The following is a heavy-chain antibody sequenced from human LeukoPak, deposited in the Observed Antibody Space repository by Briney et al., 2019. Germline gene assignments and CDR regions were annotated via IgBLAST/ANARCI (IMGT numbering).Heavy chain of an antibody. V-gene: IGHV3-23*01. J-gene: IGHJ6*03. D-gene: IGHD2-15*01. Sequence: GGSLRLSCAASGFTFSRYAMSWVRQAPGKGLEWVSSISGSGVSTYYADSVKGRFTFSRDNSKNTLYLQMNSLRPEDTAVYYCAKDWRRIVVVGPITRHGNYMDVWGKGTTVTISS. CDR1: GFTFSRYA. CDR3: AKDWRRIVVVGPITRHGNYMDV. CDR2: ISGSGVST.